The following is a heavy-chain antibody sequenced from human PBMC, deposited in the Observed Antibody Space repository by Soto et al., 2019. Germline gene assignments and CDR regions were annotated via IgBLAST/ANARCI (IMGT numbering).Heavy chain of an antibody. CDR1: GFTVSSNY. CDR2: IYSGGST. J-gene: IGHJ6*02. V-gene: IGHV3-53*01. CDR3: ARDRIRDGYNLDGMDV. Sequence: GSLRLSCAASGFTVSSNYMSWVRQAPGKGLEWVSVIYSGGSTYYADSVKGRFTISRDNSKNTLYLQMNSLKAEDTAVYYCARDRIRDGYNLDGMDVWGQGTTVTVSS. D-gene: IGHD5-12*01.